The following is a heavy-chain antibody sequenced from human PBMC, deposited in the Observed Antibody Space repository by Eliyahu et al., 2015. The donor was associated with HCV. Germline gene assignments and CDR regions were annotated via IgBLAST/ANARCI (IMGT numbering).Heavy chain of an antibody. Sequence: QLQLQESGXALVKPSETLSLTCTVSGDSISSXLYYWGWIRQPPGKGLEWXGSIYHXGTAYYNPSLKSRVTISVDTSKNQFSLKVNSVTAADTAVYYCHKYNWNSGDVDYWGQGTLVTVSS. CDR2: IYHXGTA. CDR1: GDSISSXLYY. V-gene: IGHV4-39*01. D-gene: IGHD1-7*01. CDR3: HKYNWNSGDVDY. J-gene: IGHJ4*02.